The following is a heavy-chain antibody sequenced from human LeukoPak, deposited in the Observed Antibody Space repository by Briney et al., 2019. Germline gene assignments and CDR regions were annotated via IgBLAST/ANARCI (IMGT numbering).Heavy chain of an antibody. D-gene: IGHD6-13*01. V-gene: IGHV3-53*01. J-gene: IGHJ4*02. CDR3: ARDGSSSWPLDY. CDR1: GFSVRTNY. Sequence: PGGSLRLSCAASGFSVRTNYVGWVRQAPGKGLEWVSVIYDSGDTYYANSEKGRFTISRDNSKNTVYLQMNSLRAEDTAVYYCARDGSSSWPLDYWGQGTLVTVSS. CDR2: IYDSGDT.